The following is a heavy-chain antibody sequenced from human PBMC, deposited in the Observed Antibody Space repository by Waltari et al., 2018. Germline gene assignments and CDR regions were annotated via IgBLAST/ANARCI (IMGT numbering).Heavy chain of an antibody. J-gene: IGHJ3*02. CDR3: ARDLPTGTTKMDAFDI. CDR2: IIPICGTA. V-gene: IGHV1-69*12. Sequence: QVQLVQSGAEVKKPGSSVKVSCKASGGTFSSYAISWVRQAPGQGLEWMGGIIPICGTANYAQKFQGRVTITADESTSTAYMELSSLRSEDTAVYYCARDLPTGTTKMDAFDIWGQGTMVTVSS. CDR1: GGTFSSYA. D-gene: IGHD1-7*01.